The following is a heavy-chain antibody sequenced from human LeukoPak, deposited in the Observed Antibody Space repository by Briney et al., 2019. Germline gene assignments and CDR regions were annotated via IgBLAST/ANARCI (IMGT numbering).Heavy chain of an antibody. CDR3: ASLCSGGSCQFDY. Sequence: GASVKVSCKASGGTFSSYAISWVRQAPGQGLEWMGGIIPIFGTANYAQKFQGRVTITTDESTSTAYMELSSLRSEDTAVYYCASLCSGGSCQFDYWGQGTLVTVSS. J-gene: IGHJ4*02. CDR1: GGTFSSYA. D-gene: IGHD2-15*01. V-gene: IGHV1-69*05. CDR2: IIPIFGTA.